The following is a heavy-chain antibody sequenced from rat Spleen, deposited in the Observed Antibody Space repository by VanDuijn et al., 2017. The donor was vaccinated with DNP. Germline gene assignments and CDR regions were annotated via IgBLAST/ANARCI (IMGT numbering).Heavy chain of an antibody. V-gene: IGHV5-7*01. CDR2: ISTSGSRT. Sequence: EVQLVESGGGLVQPGRSLKLSCAASGFTFSDYNMAWVRQAPKKGLEWVATISTSGSRTYYPDSVKGRFTTSRDNAKSTLYLQMNSLRSEDMATYYCARHGRRVFDYWGQGVMVTVSS. CDR1: GFTFSDYN. J-gene: IGHJ2*01. D-gene: IGHD1-11*01. CDR3: ARHGRRVFDY.